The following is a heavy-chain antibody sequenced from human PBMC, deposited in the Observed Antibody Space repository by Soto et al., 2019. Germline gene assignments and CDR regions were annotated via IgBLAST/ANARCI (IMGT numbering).Heavy chain of an antibody. CDR2: IHDSGST. J-gene: IGHJ5*02. CDR1: GGSISGEGYY. Sequence: QVQLQEAGPGLVEPSQTISLTCTVSGGSISGEGYYWSWIRQYSGRGLEWIGYIHDSGSTYSNPVLKSAVTVSVDTVNTKFFLKLTSVTAADTAVYYCARAWTATAGWANWFDRWGQGTLVTVTS. D-gene: IGHD6-13*01. V-gene: IGHV4-31*01. CDR3: ARAWTATAGWANWFDR.